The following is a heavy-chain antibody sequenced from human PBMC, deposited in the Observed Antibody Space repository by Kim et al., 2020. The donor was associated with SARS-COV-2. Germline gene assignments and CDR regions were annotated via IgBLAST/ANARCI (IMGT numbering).Heavy chain of an antibody. V-gene: IGHV1-69*13. Sequence: SVKVSCKASGGTFSSYAISWVRQAPGQGLEWMGGIIPIFGTANYAQKFQGRVTITADESTSTAYMELSSLRSEDTAVYYCARAFGGLVGATEGAFDIWGQGTMVTVSS. D-gene: IGHD1-26*01. CDR1: GGTFSSYA. CDR2: IIPIFGTA. CDR3: ARAFGGLVGATEGAFDI. J-gene: IGHJ3*02.